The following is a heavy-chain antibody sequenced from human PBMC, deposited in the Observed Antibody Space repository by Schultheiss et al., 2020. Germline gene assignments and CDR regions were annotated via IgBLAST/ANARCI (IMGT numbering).Heavy chain of an antibody. J-gene: IGHJ3*02. Sequence: SVKVSCKASGFTFTSSAVQWVRQARGQRLEWIGWIVVGSGNTNYAQKFQERVTITRDMSTSTAYMELSSLRSEDTAMYYCAADLHYYDSSGYYSDAFDIWGQGTMVTVSS. D-gene: IGHD3-22*01. V-gene: IGHV1-58*01. CDR3: AADLHYYDSSGYYSDAFDI. CDR1: GFTFTSSA. CDR2: IVVGSGNT.